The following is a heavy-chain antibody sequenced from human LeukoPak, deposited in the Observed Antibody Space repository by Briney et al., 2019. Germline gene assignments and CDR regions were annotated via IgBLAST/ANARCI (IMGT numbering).Heavy chain of an antibody. CDR3: AKQDTSGSFDY. V-gene: IGHV3-33*06. CDR1: GFTFSNYG. Sequence: GRSLRLSCAASGFTFSNYGMHWVRQAPGKGLEWVAVIWYDGTNKYYADSVKGRFIISRDNSKNTLYLQMNSLRAEDTAVYYCAKQDTSGSFDYWGQGTLVTVSS. CDR2: IWYDGTNK. D-gene: IGHD3-22*01. J-gene: IGHJ4*02.